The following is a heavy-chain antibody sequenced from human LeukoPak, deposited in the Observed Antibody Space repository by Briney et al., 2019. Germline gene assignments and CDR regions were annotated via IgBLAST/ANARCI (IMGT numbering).Heavy chain of an antibody. CDR3: ARVVSLFYYDSSGYYIDY. CDR1: GGSISSSTYY. CDR2: IYYSGST. V-gene: IGHV4-39*07. Sequence: SETLSLTCTVSGGSISSSTYYWGWIRQPPGKGLEWIGSIYYSGSTYYNPSLKSRVSISVDTSKNQFSLKLSSVTAADTAVYYCARVVSLFYYDSSGYYIDYWGQGTLVTVSS. J-gene: IGHJ4*02. D-gene: IGHD3-22*01.